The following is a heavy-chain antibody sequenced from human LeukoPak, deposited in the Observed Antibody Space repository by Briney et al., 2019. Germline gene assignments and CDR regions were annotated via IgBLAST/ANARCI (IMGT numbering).Heavy chain of an antibody. J-gene: IGHJ3*02. Sequence: GSLRLSCAASGFTITTYWMSWVRQAPGKGLEWIGSIYYSGSTYYNPSLKSRVTISVDTSKNQYSLKLSSVTAADTAVYYCARDSMACSGSGCYSSGFVDIWGQGTMATVSS. CDR2: IYYSGST. CDR1: GFTITTYW. D-gene: IGHD2-15*01. V-gene: IGHV4-39*02. CDR3: ARDSMACSGSGCYSSGFVDI.